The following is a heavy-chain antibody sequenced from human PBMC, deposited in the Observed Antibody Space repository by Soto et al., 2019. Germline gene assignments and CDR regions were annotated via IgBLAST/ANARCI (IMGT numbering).Heavy chain of an antibody. V-gene: IGHV3-30*18. CDR1: GFTFSSYV. Sequence: GGSLRLSCAASGFTFSSYVMHWVRQAPGKGLEWVAVISYDGSNKYYADSVKGRFTISIDNSKNTLYLQMNSLRAEDTAVYYCAKDHASSIANYWGQGTMVTVSS. D-gene: IGHD6-6*01. CDR3: AKDHASSIANY. CDR2: ISYDGSNK. J-gene: IGHJ4*02.